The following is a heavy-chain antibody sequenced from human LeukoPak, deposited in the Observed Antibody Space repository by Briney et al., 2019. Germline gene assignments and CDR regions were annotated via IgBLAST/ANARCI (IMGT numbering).Heavy chain of an antibody. CDR1: GFTVSSKY. CDR3: AKNWGYCSGDSCYFDY. CDR2: IHPGGTI. Sequence: GGSLRLSCAASGFTVSSKYMGWVRQAPGKGLEWVSVIHPGGTIYYADPVKGTFTISRDNSKNTLYLEMNTLRVEDTAVYYCAKNWGYCSGDSCYFDYWGQGTLVTVSS. D-gene: IGHD2-15*01. V-gene: IGHV3-66*01. J-gene: IGHJ4*02.